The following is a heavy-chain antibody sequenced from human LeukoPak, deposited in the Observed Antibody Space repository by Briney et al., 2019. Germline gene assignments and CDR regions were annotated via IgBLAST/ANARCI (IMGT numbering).Heavy chain of an antibody. V-gene: IGHV3-21*04. CDR3: AKVVAGNIDYYFDY. CDR1: GFTFSSYS. Sequence: GGSLRLSCAVSGFTFSSYSMNWVRQAPGKGLEWVSSISSSSGYIYYADSVKGRFTISRDNAKNSLFLQMRNLRVEHTAVYYCAKVVAGNIDYYFDYWGQGILVAVSS. J-gene: IGHJ4*02. D-gene: IGHD2/OR15-2a*01. CDR2: ISSSSGYI.